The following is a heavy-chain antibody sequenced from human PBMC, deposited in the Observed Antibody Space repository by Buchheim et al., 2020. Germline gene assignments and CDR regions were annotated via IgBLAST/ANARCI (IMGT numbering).Heavy chain of an antibody. CDR3: AKDRQPTIFGVVRYYYMDV. Sequence: VQLVESGGGVVQPGRSLRLSCAASGFTFSSYGMHWVRQAPGKGLEWVAVISYDGSNKYYADSVKGRFTISRDNSKNTLYLQMNSLRAEDTAMYYCAKDRQPTIFGVVRYYYMDVWGKGTT. J-gene: IGHJ6*03. CDR1: GFTFSSYG. V-gene: IGHV3-30*18. D-gene: IGHD3-3*01. CDR2: ISYDGSNK.